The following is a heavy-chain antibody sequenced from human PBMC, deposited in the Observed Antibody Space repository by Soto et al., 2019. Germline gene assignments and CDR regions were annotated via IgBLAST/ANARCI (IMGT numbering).Heavy chain of an antibody. CDR1: GGTFSSYA. CDR2: IIPIFGTA. J-gene: IGHJ6*02. V-gene: IGHV1-69*06. D-gene: IGHD2-2*01. CDR3: ARRYCSSTSCYDPQDYYYGMDV. Sequence: SVKVSCKASGGTFSSYAISWVRQAPGQGLEWMGGIIPIFGTANYAQKFQGRVTITADKSTSTAYMELSSLRSEDTAVYYCARRYCSSTSCYDPQDYYYGMDVWGQGTAVTVSS.